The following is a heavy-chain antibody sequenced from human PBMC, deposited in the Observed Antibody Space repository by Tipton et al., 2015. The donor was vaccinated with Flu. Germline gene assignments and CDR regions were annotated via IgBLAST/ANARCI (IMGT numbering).Heavy chain of an antibody. CDR1: GFIFSSYA. CDR2: INTAGNT. J-gene: IGHJ6*02. V-gene: IGHV3-13*01. CDR3: ARAGNYYYGMDV. Sequence: GSLRLSCAASGFIFSSYAMHWVRQATGKGLEWVSAINTAGNTYYPDSVKGRFTISRENAKNSLYLQLNSLRAGDTAVYYCARAGNYYYGMDVWGQGTTATVPS.